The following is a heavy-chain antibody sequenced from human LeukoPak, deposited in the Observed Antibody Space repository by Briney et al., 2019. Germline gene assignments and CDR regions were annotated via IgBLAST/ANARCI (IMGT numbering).Heavy chain of an antibody. CDR2: IGISTTTI. Sequence: PGGSLRLSCAASGFPFSSYSMNWVRQDPGKGLEWVSYIGISTTTIYYADSVKGRFTISRDNAKNSLYLQMNSLRDEDTAVYYCARDHAFAFDIWGQGTMVTVSS. J-gene: IGHJ3*02. CDR3: ARDHAFAFDI. CDR1: GFPFSSYS. V-gene: IGHV3-48*02.